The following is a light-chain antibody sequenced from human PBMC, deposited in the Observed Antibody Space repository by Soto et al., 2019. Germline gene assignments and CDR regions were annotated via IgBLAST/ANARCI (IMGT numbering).Light chain of an antibody. Sequence: QSALTQPRSVSGSPGQSVTISCTGPSIDVGGSNYVSWYQQHPGKAPKLMIYDVSERPSGVPDRFSGSKSGNTASLTISGLQPEDEADYYCCSYAVTFYVFGTGTKLTVL. CDR3: CSYAVTFYV. V-gene: IGLV2-11*01. CDR1: SIDVGGSNY. CDR2: DVS. J-gene: IGLJ1*01.